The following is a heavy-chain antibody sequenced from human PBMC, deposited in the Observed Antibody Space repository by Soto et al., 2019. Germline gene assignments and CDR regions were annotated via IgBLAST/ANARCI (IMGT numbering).Heavy chain of an antibody. V-gene: IGHV4-31*03. CDR3: ARDLGFPHPGGYYYYGMDV. CDR2: IYYSGST. Sequence: QVQLQESGPGLVKPSQTLSLTCTVSGGSISSGGYYWSWIRQHPGKGLEWIGYIYYSGSTYYNPSLKSRFTISVDTSKNQFSLKLSSVTAADTAVYYCARDLGFPHPGGYYYYGMDVWGQGTTVTVSS. CDR1: GGSISSGGYY. J-gene: IGHJ6*02. D-gene: IGHD7-27*01.